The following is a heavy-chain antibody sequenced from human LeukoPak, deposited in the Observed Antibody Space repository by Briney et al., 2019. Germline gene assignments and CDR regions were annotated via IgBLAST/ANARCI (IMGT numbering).Heavy chain of an antibody. CDR2: IYYSGST. V-gene: IGHV4-59*12. CDR3: ARPRSTRWFYYAFDI. Sequence: SETLSLTCTVSGGSISSYYWSWIRQPPGKGLEWIGYIYYSGSTNYNPSLKSRVTISVDTSKNQFSLKLSSVTAADTAVYYCARPRSTRWFYYAFDIWGQGTMVTVSS. D-gene: IGHD1-26*01. J-gene: IGHJ3*02. CDR1: GGSISSYY.